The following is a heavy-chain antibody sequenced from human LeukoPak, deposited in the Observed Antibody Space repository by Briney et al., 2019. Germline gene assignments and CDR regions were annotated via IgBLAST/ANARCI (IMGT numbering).Heavy chain of an antibody. J-gene: IGHJ6*02. Sequence: PSETLSLTCNVSGASISSYYWSWIRQPPGKGLEWIGSIYYSGSTNYNPSLKSRVTISVHTSKNQFSLKLSSVTAADTAVYYCARWIRGYYYGMDVWGQGTTVTVSS. CDR2: IYYSGST. CDR1: GASISSYY. CDR3: ARWIRGYYYGMDV. D-gene: IGHD5-18*01. V-gene: IGHV4-59*01.